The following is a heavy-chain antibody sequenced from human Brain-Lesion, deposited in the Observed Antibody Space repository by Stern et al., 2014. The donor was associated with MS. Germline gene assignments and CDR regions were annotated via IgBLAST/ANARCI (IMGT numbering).Heavy chain of an antibody. CDR3: AKDRQYLTYFFDH. CDR1: GFTFGSCA. D-gene: IGHD2/OR15-2a*01. J-gene: IGHJ5*02. V-gene: IGHV3-30*18. Sequence: VQLVESGGGVVQPGRPLRLSCGASGFTFGSCAMHWVRQAPGKGLEVVAGVSYDGSNKYYADSVKGRFTISRDNSQNTLYMQMSSLRPEDTAVYYCAKDRQYLTYFFDHWGQGSLVTVSS. CDR2: VSYDGSNK.